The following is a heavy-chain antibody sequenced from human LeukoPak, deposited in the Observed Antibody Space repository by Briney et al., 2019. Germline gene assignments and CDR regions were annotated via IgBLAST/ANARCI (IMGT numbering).Heavy chain of an antibody. V-gene: IGHV3-23*01. CDR2: ISGNGGGT. D-gene: IGHD6-13*01. J-gene: IGHJ4*02. CDR1: GFTFSSYA. Sequence: GGSLRLSCAASGFTFSSYAMSWARQAPGKGLEWVSGISGNGGGTYYADSVKGRFTISRDNSKNTLYLQMNSLRAEDAAVYYCAKSFGYSRSWFDYWGQGTLVTVSS. CDR3: AKSFGYSRSWFDY.